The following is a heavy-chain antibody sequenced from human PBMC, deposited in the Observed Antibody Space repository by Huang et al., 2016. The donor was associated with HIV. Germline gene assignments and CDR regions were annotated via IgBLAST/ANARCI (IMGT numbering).Heavy chain of an antibody. Sequence: QVQLQQWGAGLLKPSETLALTCAVYGESLGTYYWAWIRRPPGQGLQWIGEVKDGGDINYNPALESRVTISVDTSRNQVSLTLTSMTAADTATYYGARRFRVAATRKWFDPWGQGTLVIVSS. CDR2: VKDGGDI. D-gene: IGHD3-10*01. CDR1: GESLGTYY. CDR3: ARRFRVAATRKWFDP. V-gene: IGHV4-34*01. J-gene: IGHJ5*02.